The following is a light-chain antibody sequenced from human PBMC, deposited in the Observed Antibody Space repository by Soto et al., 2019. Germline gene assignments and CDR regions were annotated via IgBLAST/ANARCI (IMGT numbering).Light chain of an antibody. V-gene: IGLV2-14*01. Sequence: QSALTQPASVSGSPGQSITISCTGTSRDVGGYNYVSWYQQHPGKAPKLMIYEVSHRPSGVSNRFSGSKSGNTASLTISGLQAEDEADYYCSSYTSSSTLVFGTGTQLTFL. J-gene: IGLJ1*01. CDR3: SSYTSSSTLV. CDR1: SRDVGGYNY. CDR2: EVS.